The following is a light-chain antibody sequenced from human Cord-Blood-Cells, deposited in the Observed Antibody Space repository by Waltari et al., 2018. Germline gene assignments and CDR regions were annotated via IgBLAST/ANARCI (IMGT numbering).Light chain of an antibody. CDR1: QSISSY. J-gene: IGKJ5*01. Sequence: IQMTQSPSPLSASLGDRFTITCRASQSISSYLNWYQQKPGKAPKLLIYAASSLQSGVPSRFSGSGSGTDFTLTISSLQPEDFATYYCQQSDSTPPFTFGQGTRLEMK. V-gene: IGKV1-39*01. CDR2: AAS. CDR3: QQSDSTPPFT.